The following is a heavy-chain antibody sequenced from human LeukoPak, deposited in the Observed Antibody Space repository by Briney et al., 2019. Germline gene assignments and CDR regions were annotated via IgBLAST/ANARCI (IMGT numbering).Heavy chain of an antibody. CDR2: IIPIFGTA. CDR1: GGTFSSYA. CDR3: ARGLRAGWAYYYYYMDV. J-gene: IGHJ6*03. V-gene: IGHV1-69*05. Sequence: SVKVSCKASGGTFSSYAISWVRQAPGQGLEWMGGIIPIFGTANYAQKFQGRVTITTDESTSTAYMELSSLRSEDTAVYYCARGLRAGWAYYYYYMDVRGKGTTVTVSS. D-gene: IGHD2-15*01.